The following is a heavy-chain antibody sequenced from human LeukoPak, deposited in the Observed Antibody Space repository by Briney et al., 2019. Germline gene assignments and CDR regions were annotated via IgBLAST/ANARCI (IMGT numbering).Heavy chain of an antibody. D-gene: IGHD3-10*01. CDR2: MSYDGNFT. CDR3: ARGRSVYGSGSYSDY. Sequence: GGSLRLSCAASGFTFRRYAMHWVRQAPGKGLEWVTIMSYDGNFTYYSDFVKGRFTISRDNSNDTLYLQMNSLRADDTAIYYCARGRSVYGSGSYSDYWGRGTLVTVSS. J-gene: IGHJ4*02. V-gene: IGHV3-30*04. CDR1: GFTFRRYA.